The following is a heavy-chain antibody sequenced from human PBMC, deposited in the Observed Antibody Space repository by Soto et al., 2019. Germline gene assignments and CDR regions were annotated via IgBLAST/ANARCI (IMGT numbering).Heavy chain of an antibody. J-gene: IGHJ6*02. Sequence: SETLSLTCAVSGGSISTSNLWTWVRQPPGKGLEWIGEIYHSGSTNYNPSLKSRVTISVDTSKNQFSLKLNSVTAADTAVYYCARDLWGYCGTDCYPLDVWGQGTTLTVSS. CDR1: GGSISTSNL. CDR3: ARDLWGYCGTDCYPLDV. D-gene: IGHD2-21*02. V-gene: IGHV4-4*02. CDR2: IYHSGST.